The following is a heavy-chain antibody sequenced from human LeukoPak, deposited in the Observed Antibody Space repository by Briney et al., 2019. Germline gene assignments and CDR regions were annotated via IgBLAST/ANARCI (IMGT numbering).Heavy chain of an antibody. CDR1: GFSLNNYW. CDR2: INSDGGTT. V-gene: IGHV3-74*01. CDR3: AREFSAGMDV. D-gene: IGHD3-10*01. Sequence: GGSLRLSCAASGFSLNNYWMQWVRQAPGEGLVWVSRINSDGGTTAYADSVKGRFTISRDNAKNTLYLQMNSLRGEDTAVYYCAREFSAGMDVWGQGTTVIVSS. J-gene: IGHJ6*02.